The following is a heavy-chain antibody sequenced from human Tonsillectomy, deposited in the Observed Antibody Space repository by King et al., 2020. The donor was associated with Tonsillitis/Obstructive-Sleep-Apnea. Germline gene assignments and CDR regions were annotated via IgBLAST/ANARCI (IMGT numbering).Heavy chain of an antibody. CDR3: AKDANPRKQLRDPEIDY. D-gene: IGHD5-18*01. Sequence: VQLVESGGGLVQPGGSLRLSCAASGFTFSSYAMSWVRQAPGKGLEWVSAISGSGGSTYYADSVKGRLTISRDNSKNTLYLQMNSLRAEDTAVYYCAKDANPRKQLRDPEIDYWGQGTLVTVSS. V-gene: IGHV3-23*04. J-gene: IGHJ4*02. CDR2: ISGSGGST. CDR1: GFTFSSYA.